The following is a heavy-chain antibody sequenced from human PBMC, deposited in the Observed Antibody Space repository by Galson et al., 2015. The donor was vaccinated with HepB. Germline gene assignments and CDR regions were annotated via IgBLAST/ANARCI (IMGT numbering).Heavy chain of an antibody. J-gene: IGHJ3*01. D-gene: IGHD3-10*01. Sequence: QSGAEVKKPGESLRISCKGSGYNFISYWITWVRQMPGKGLELLGRIDPSDSYTTYSPSFEGHVTISADKSLSTAYLQWSGLKASDTAIYYCASGVIIPPNDAFDFWGQGTMVTVSS. CDR1: GYNFISYW. CDR3: ASGVIIPPNDAFDF. CDR2: IDPSDSYT. V-gene: IGHV5-10-1*01.